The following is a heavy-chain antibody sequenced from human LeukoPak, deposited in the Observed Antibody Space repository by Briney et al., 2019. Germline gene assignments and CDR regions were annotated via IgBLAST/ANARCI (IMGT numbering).Heavy chain of an antibody. D-gene: IGHD1-14*01. CDR1: RSDFSNHW. Sequence: GESLKISCEGSRSDFSNHWITWVRQMPGEGLEWMGIIYPGDSDTRYSPSFQGQVTISADTSTSTAYLQWRYLKASDTAIYYCARCSQPGSFDGFDIWGQGTVVIVSS. CDR3: ARCSQPGSFDGFDI. V-gene: IGHV5-51*01. J-gene: IGHJ3*02. CDR2: IYPGDSDT.